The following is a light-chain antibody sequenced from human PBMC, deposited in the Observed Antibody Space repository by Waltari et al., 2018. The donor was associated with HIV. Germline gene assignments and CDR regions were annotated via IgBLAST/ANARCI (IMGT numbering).Light chain of an antibody. V-gene: IGKV4-1*01. J-gene: IGKJ3*01. CDR2: WAS. CDR3: QQYYTTPFT. Sequence: DIVMTQSQDSLAVSLGERANVNCKSSQSVLYSSNNKNYLAWYQQKPGQPPKLLIYWASTRESGVPDRFSGSGSGTDFTLTISSLQAEDVAVYYCQQYYTTPFTFGPGTKVDIK. CDR1: QSVLYSSNNKNY.